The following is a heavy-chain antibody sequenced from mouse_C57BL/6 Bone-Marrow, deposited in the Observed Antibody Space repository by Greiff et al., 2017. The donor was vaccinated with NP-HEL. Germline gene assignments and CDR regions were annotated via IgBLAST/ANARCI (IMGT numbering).Heavy chain of an antibody. V-gene: IGHV1-53*01. Sequence: QVQLQQPGTELVKPGASVKLSCKASGYTFPSYWMPWVRQRPEQGLEWIGNINPSNGGTNYNEKFKRKATLTVDKSASTAYMQLSSLTSEDSAVYCCATRISTVYYFYCWGQGTTLTVAS. D-gene: IGHD1-1*01. CDR2: INPSNGGT. CDR1: GYTFPSYW. J-gene: IGHJ2*01. CDR3: ATRISTVYYFYC.